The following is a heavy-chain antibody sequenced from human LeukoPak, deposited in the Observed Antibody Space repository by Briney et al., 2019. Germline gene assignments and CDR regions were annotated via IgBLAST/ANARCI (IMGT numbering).Heavy chain of an antibody. V-gene: IGHV3-30*18. CDR1: GFAFSDYG. CDR3: AKSTGYSSGWFDY. CDR2: ISYDGSNK. Sequence: GGSLRLSCAASGFAFSDYGMHWVRQAPGKGLEWVAVISYDGSNKYYADSVKGRFTISRDNSKNTGYLQMDSLRGDDTAVYYCAKSTGYSSGWFDYWGQGTLVTVSS. D-gene: IGHD6-19*01. J-gene: IGHJ4*02.